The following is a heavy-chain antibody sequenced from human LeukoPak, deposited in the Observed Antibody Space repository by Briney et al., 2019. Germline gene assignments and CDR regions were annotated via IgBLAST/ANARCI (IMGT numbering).Heavy chain of an antibody. CDR1: GFSFSCCG. V-gene: IGHV3-23*01. D-gene: IGHD2-15*01. CDR2: ISGSGGST. J-gene: IGHJ4*02. Sequence: SGGSLRLSCAASGFSFSCCGMHWVRQAPGKGLEWVSAISGSGGSTYYADSVKGRFTISRDNSKNTLYLQMNSLRAEDTAVYYCAMNPRGYCSGGSCYSDYWGQGTLVTVSS. CDR3: AMNPRGYCSGGSCYSDY.